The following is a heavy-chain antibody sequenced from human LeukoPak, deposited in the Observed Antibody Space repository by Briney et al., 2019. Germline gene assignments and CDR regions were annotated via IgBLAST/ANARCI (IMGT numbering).Heavy chain of an antibody. J-gene: IGHJ4*02. D-gene: IGHD1-26*01. CDR1: GGTFSSYA. V-gene: IGHV1-69*05. Sequence: GASVKVSCKASGGTFSSYAISWVRQAPGQGLEWMGGIIPIFGTANYAQKFQGRVTITTDESTSTAYMELSSLRSEDTAVYYCASPRSSYSGSYLYYFDYWGQETLVTVSS. CDR3: ASPRSSYSGSYLYYFDY. CDR2: IIPIFGTA.